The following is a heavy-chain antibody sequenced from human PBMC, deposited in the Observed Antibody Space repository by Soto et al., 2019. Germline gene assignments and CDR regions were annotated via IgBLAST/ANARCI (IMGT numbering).Heavy chain of an antibody. CDR3: ARNTDHRLVRGWLDP. Sequence: PVGSLRLSCAASGLSFSSSAMHWVRQAPGKGLEWVAMTSHDGSHEYYGDSVKGRFSVSRDNSHNILHLQMNSLRIEDTAVYFCARNTDHRLVRGWLDPWGQGTLVTVSS. J-gene: IGHJ5*02. D-gene: IGHD3-10*01. CDR2: TSHDGSHE. CDR1: GLSFSSSA. V-gene: IGHV3-30-3*01.